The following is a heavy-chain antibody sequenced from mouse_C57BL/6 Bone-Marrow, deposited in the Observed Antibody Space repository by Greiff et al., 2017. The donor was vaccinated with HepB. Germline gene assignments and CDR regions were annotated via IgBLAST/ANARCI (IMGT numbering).Heavy chain of an antibody. CDR2: IWRGGST. V-gene: IGHV2-5*01. Sequence: QVQLKQSGPGLVQPSQSLSIPCTVPGFSLPSYGVHWVRQSAGKGLEWLGVIWRGGSTDYNAAFMSRLSITKDNSKSQVFFKMNSLQADDTAIYYCDKNLSTTVVATEAMDYWGQGTSVTVSS. J-gene: IGHJ4*01. CDR3: DKNLSTTVVATEAMDY. CDR1: GFSLPSYG. D-gene: IGHD1-1*01.